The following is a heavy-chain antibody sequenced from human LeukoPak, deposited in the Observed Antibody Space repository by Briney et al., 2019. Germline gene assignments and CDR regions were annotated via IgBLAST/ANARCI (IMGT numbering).Heavy chain of an antibody. CDR1: GYTFTGYY. CDR3: ARDLFSSGWYGSD. J-gene: IGHJ4*02. D-gene: IGHD6-19*01. V-gene: IGHV1-2*02. Sequence: ASVKVSCKASGYTFTGYYMHWVRPAPGQGLEWMGWINPNSGGTNYAQKFQGRVTMTRDTSISTAYMELSRLRSDDTAVYYCARDLFSSGWYGSDWGQGTLVTVSS. CDR2: INPNSGGT.